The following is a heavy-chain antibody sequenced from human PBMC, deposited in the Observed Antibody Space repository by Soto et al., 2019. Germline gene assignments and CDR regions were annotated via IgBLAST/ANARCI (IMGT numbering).Heavy chain of an antibody. CDR1: GFAFSSYA. J-gene: IGHJ2*01. Sequence: QVQLVESGGGVVQPGRSLRLSCAASGFAFSSYAMHWVRQAPGKGLEWVAVIWYDGNNEHYVDFVKGRFTITRDNSQDTLYLQMNSLRAEDTAVYYCARDLDGGHWYFDLWGRGTLVTVSS. V-gene: IGHV3-33*01. CDR3: ARDLDGGHWYFDL. D-gene: IGHD3-3*01. CDR2: IWYDGNNE.